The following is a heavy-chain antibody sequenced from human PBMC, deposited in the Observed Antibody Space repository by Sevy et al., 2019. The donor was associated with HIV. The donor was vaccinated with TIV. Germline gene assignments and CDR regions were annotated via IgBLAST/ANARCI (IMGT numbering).Heavy chain of an antibody. V-gene: IGHV3-33*01. J-gene: IGHJ4*02. D-gene: IGHD4-17*01. CDR1: GFTFSTYG. CDR3: ARDLEFYDYGDYGPAFMPDY. CDR2: IWFDESNT. Sequence: GGSLRLSCAASGFTFSTYGMHWVRQATGKGLEWVAVIWFDESNTYYADSVKGRFTISRDIAKNTLHLQMNSLRAEDTAVYYCARDLEFYDYGDYGPAFMPDYWGQGTLVTVSS.